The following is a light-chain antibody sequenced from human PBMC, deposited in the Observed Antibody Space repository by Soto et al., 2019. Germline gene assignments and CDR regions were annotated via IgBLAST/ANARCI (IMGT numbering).Light chain of an antibody. CDR3: QQHSTYPWT. CDR2: KAS. V-gene: IGKV1-5*03. CDR1: QTISTL. Sequence: DIQMTQSPSTLSASVGDRVTITCRASQTISTLLAWYQQRPGKAPNLLIYKASSLESGVPSRFSGSGSSTEFTLTISSLQPDDFATYFCQQHSTYPWTFGQGTKVEVK. J-gene: IGKJ1*01.